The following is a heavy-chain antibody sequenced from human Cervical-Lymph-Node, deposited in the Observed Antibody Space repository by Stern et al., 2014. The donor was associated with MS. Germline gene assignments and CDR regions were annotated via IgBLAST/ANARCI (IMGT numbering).Heavy chain of an antibody. D-gene: IGHD2-15*01. CDR3: AKDRELVVVTFDS. CDR1: GFTFSDYA. Sequence: EVQLLESGGGLVQPGGSLRLSWAASGFTFSDYAMSWVRQAPGTGLEWVAAISLSGGSTFYADSVQGRFTISRDNSKNTLYLQMNSLRAEDTAVYYCAKDRELVVVTFDSWGQGTLVTVSP. CDR2: ISLSGGST. V-gene: IGHV3-23*01. J-gene: IGHJ4*02.